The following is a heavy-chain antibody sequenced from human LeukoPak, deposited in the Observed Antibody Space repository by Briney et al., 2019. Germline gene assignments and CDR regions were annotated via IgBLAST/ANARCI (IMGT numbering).Heavy chain of an antibody. D-gene: IGHD3-3*01. CDR2: ISWNSGSI. CDR1: GFTFDDYA. CDR3: AKSATYYDFWTSLDY. V-gene: IGHV3-9*01. Sequence: GRSLRLSCAASGFTFDDYAMHWVRQAPGKGLEWVSGISWNSGSIGYADSVKGRFTISRDNAKNSLYLQMNSLRAEDTALYCCAKSATYYDFWTSLDYWGQGTLVTVSS. J-gene: IGHJ4*02.